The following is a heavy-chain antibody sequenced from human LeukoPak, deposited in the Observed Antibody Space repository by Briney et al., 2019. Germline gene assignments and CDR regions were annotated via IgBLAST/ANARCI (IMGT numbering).Heavy chain of an antibody. D-gene: IGHD4-11*01. CDR3: AKIGFDYSNYFDY. CDR1: GLTFSNYN. CDR2: ISSSGSTI. J-gene: IGHJ4*02. Sequence: PGGSLRLSCAASGLTFSNYNLNWVRQAPGKGLEWVSHISSSGSTIYYADSVKGRFTISRDNAKNSLYLQMNSLRAEDTAVYYCAKIGFDYSNYFDYWGQGTLVTVSS. V-gene: IGHV3-48*04.